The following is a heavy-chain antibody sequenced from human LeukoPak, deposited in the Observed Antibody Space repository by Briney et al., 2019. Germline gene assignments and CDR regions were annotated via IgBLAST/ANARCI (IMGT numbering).Heavy chain of an antibody. J-gene: IGHJ5*02. CDR1: GASFSDRY. CDR3: AASSQLGSYNWFDP. CDR2: IDQSRST. Sequence: SETLSLTCAVYGASFSDRYWNWIRQPPGKGLEWIGEIDQSRSTKCNPSLKGRVTISLDTSTNQFSLDLTSVTAADTAIYYCAASSQLGSYNWFDPWGQGTPATVSS. D-gene: IGHD1-1*01. V-gene: IGHV4-34*01.